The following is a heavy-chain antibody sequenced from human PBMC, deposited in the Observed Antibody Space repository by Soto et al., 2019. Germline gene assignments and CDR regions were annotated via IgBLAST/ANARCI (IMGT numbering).Heavy chain of an antibody. V-gene: IGHV2-5*01. J-gene: IGHJ4*02. D-gene: IGHD6-19*01. CDR1: GFSLSTSGLG. CDR3: AHRPSGWYLFDY. CDR2: IYWTDDK. Sequence: QITLKESGPTLVRPTQTLTLTCTFSGFSLSTSGLGVGWIRQPPGKALEWLALIYWTDDKRYSPSLKARLTITKDTSKNQVVLTMTNMDPVDTATYYCAHRPSGWYLFDYWGPGTLVTVSS.